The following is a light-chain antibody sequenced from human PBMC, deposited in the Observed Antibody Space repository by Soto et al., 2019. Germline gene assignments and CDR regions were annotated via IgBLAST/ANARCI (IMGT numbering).Light chain of an antibody. CDR1: SSNVGNYDY. V-gene: IGLV2-8*01. CDR3: SSYAGGNLGV. CDR2: EVT. Sequence: QSALTQPPSASGSPGQSVTISCTGTSSNVGNYDYVSWYQQHPGKAPKLMIYEVTKRPSGVPDRFSGSKSGNTASLTVSGLQAEDEADYYCSSYAGGNLGVFGGGTQLTVL. J-gene: IGLJ2*01.